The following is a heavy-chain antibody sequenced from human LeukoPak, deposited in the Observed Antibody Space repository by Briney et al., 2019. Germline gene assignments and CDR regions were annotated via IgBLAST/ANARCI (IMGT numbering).Heavy chain of an antibody. Sequence: PGGSLRLSCAASGFSIKIYEINWVRQAPGKALEWVSYISSRGTTMYYADSVKGRFTVSRDNAENSVYLQMNSVKAEDTAVYYFARENVNGYQTFDFWGQGTLVAVSS. J-gene: IGHJ4*02. CDR3: ARENVNGYQTFDF. D-gene: IGHD6-25*01. CDR1: GFSIKIYE. V-gene: IGHV3-48*03. CDR2: ISSRGTTM.